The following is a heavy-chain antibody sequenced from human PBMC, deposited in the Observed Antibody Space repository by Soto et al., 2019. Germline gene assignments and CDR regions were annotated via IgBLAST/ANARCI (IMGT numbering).Heavy chain of an antibody. V-gene: IGHV3-30-3*01. J-gene: IGHJ4*02. Sequence: PGGALRLSCAASGFTFSSYVMHWVRQAPGKGLEWVAVISYDGSNKYYADSVKGRFTISRDNSKNTLYLQMNSLRAEDTAVYYCARTPPFPTYYFDYWGQGTLVTVSS. CDR3: ARTPPFPTYYFDY. CDR2: ISYDGSNK. CDR1: GFTFSSYV.